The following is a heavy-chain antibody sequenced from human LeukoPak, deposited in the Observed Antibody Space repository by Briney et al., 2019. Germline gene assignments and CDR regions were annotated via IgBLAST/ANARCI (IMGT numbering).Heavy chain of an antibody. CDR2: INHSGST. J-gene: IGHJ6*02. CDR3: ARDMSDWNYVLPYYYGMDV. V-gene: IGHV4-34*01. D-gene: IGHD1-7*01. Sequence: SETLSLTCAVYGGSFSGYYWSWIRQPPGKGLEWIGEINHSGSTNYNPSLKSRVTISVDTSKNQFSLKLSSVTAADTAVYYCARDMSDWNYVLPYYYGMDVWGQGTTVTVSS. CDR1: GGSFSGYY.